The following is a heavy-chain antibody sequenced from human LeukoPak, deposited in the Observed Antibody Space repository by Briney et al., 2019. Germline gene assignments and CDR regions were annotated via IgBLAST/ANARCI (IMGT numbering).Heavy chain of an antibody. Sequence: PGGSLRLSCAASGFTFRTSGMHWVRQAPGKGLEWVAFIRYDGSNKYYADSVKGRFTISRDNSKNTLYLQMKSLRAEDTAVYYCAKGGGYEAQYYYYYLDVWGKGTTVTISS. CDR1: GFTFRTSG. CDR2: IRYDGSNK. D-gene: IGHD5-12*01. J-gene: IGHJ6*03. CDR3: AKGGGYEAQYYYYYLDV. V-gene: IGHV3-30*02.